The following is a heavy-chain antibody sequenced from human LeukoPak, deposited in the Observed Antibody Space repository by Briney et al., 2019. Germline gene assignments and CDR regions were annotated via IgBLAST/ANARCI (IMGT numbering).Heavy chain of an antibody. D-gene: IGHD6-19*01. CDR3: ARDQQWLAAFDI. CDR1: GVSLSGYY. V-gene: IGHV4-34*01. J-gene: IGHJ3*02. Sequence: PSETLSLTCAVYGVSLSGYYWCWIRQPPGKGLEWIGEINHSGSTNYNPSLKSRVTISVDTSKNQFSLKLSSVTAADTAVYYCARDQQWLAAFDIWGQGTMVTVSS. CDR2: INHSGST.